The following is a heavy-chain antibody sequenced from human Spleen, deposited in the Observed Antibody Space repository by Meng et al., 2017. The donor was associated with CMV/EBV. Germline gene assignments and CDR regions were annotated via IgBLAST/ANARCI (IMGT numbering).Heavy chain of an antibody. J-gene: IGHJ3*02. Sequence: GGSLRLSCAASGFTFSSYAMTWVRQDPGKGLEWVSAISGSGGSTYYADSVKGRFTISRDNSKNTLYLQMNSLRAEDTALYYCAKDMADLKYCSGGSCYSLLYAFDIWGQGTMVTVSS. D-gene: IGHD2-15*01. CDR3: AKDMADLKYCSGGSCYSLLYAFDI. CDR1: GFTFSSYA. CDR2: ISGSGGST. V-gene: IGHV3-23*01.